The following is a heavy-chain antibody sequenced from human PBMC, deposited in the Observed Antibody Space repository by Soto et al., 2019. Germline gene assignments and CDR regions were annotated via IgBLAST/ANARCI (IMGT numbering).Heavy chain of an antibody. Sequence: SETLSLTCTVSGGSISDYYWSWIRRPPGKGLEWIGYIYYTGSTNYNPSLKSRVTISVDTSKNQFSLKLSSVTAADTAVYYCARARRLLNWFDPWGQGTLVTVSS. CDR3: ARARRLLNWFDP. CDR1: GGSISDYY. V-gene: IGHV4-59*01. CDR2: IYYTGST. J-gene: IGHJ5*02. D-gene: IGHD6-25*01.